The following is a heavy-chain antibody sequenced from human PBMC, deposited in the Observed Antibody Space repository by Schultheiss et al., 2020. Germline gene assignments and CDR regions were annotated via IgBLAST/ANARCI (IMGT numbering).Heavy chain of an antibody. J-gene: IGHJ4*02. Sequence: ASVKVSCKASGYTFTGYYMHWVRQAPGQGLEWIGWINTNSGGTNYAQKFQGRVTMTRDTSISTAYMELSRLRSDDTAVYYFARAGYSSGWYRNYYFDYWGQRTLITVFS. CDR3: ARAGYSSGWYRNYYFDY. CDR1: GYTFTGYY. CDR2: INTNSGGT. D-gene: IGHD6-19*01. V-gene: IGHV1-2*02.